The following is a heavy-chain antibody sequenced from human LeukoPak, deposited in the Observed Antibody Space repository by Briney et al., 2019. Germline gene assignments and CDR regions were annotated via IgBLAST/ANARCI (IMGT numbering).Heavy chain of an antibody. CDR1: GFTFSSAA. CDR2: ITGSDDKT. CDR3: AKGPQLGSGYHPDH. V-gene: IGHV3-23*01. D-gene: IGHD3-22*01. J-gene: IGHJ4*02. Sequence: GGSLSLSCAASGFTFSSAAMTWVRQAPGKGLEWVSIITGSDDKTYYADSVKGRFTISRDYSKNALHLQMSSLRVEDTAIYYCAKGPQLGSGYHPDHWGQGTLVTVSS.